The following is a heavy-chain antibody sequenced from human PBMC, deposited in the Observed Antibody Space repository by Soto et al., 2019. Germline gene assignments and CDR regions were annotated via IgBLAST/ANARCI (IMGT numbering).Heavy chain of an antibody. CDR3: ARAPRGGVIIAITSAQLDY. V-gene: IGHV1-46*01. D-gene: IGHD3-10*01. J-gene: IGHJ4*02. CDR2: ISPDGGST. Sequence: AXVMFSRAPAGSDFPDPYIHWVRHANGKLLEWMGIISPDGGSTGYSQKFQARITITRDTSTSTVYMELSSLRSEDTAVYYCARAPRGGVIIAITSAQLDYWGQGTRVTVS. CDR1: GSDFPDPY.